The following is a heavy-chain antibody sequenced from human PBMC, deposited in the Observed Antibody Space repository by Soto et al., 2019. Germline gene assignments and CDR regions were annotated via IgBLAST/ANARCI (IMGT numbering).Heavy chain of an antibody. V-gene: IGHV3-33*01. D-gene: IGHD3-22*01. CDR2: IWYDGSNK. Sequence: QVQLVESGGGVVQPGRSLRLSCAASGFTFSSYGMHWVRQAPCKGLEWVAVIWYDGSNKYYADSVKGRFTISRDNSKNTLYLQMNSLRAEDTAVYYCARDGGYYYDSSGYYYDHYFDYWGQGTLVTVSS. CDR3: ARDGGYYYDSSGYYYDHYFDY. CDR1: GFTFSSYG. J-gene: IGHJ4*02.